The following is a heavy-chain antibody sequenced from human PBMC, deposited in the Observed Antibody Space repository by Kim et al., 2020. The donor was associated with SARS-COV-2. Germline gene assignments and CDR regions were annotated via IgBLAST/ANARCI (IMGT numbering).Heavy chain of an antibody. D-gene: IGHD3-22*01. Sequence: KGRFTISREDSKSIAYLQMNSLKTEDTAVYYCTRGLSPYYYDSSGYRFDYWGQGTLVTVSS. V-gene: IGHV3-49*02. J-gene: IGHJ4*02. CDR3: TRGLSPYYYDSSGYRFDY.